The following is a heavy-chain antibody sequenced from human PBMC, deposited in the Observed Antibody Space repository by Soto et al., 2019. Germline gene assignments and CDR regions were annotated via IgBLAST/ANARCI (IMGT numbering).Heavy chain of an antibody. V-gene: IGHV1-18*04. CDR3: ARDVSEPSMIVVVIDRFDT. D-gene: IGHD3-22*01. CDR2: VSAYNGNT. CDR1: GYTFTSYG. J-gene: IGHJ5*02. Sequence: GASVKVSCKASGYTFTSYGISWVRQAPGQGLEWMGWVSAYNGNTNYAQKLQGRVTMTTDTSTSTAYMELRSLRSDDTAVYYCARDVSEPSMIVVVIDRFDTWGQGTLVTVSS.